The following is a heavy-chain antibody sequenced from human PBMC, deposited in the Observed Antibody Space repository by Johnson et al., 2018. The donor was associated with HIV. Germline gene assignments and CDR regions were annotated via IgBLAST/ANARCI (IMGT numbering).Heavy chain of an antibody. D-gene: IGHD1-1*01. CDR1: GFTFSDYY. V-gene: IGHV3-15*01. CDR2: IKSKTEGGTI. CDR3: TTGLYWNDAFDI. J-gene: IGHJ3*02. Sequence: VQVVESGGGLVQSGGSLRLPCTASGFTFSDYYMSWIRQAPGKGLEWVGRIKSKTEGGTIDYAAPVKGRFTISRDGSKNTLYLQMTGLKTEDTAVYYCTTGLYWNDAFDIWGQGTMVTVSS.